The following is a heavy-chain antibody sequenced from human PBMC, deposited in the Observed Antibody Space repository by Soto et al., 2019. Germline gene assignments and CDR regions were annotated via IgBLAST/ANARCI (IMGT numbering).Heavy chain of an antibody. V-gene: IGHV3-23*01. J-gene: IGHJ3*01. CDR1: GFSFNSYA. Sequence: GGSLRLSCTASGFSFNSYAMTWIRQAPGKGLEWVSAVSGNGGSTYYADSVKGRFTISRDNTKNSPYLQMNSLRAEDTAVYYCARGDYHDTSGPFSDAFDVWGQGTMVTVSS. CDR2: VSGNGGST. CDR3: ARGDYHDTSGPFSDAFDV. D-gene: IGHD3-22*01.